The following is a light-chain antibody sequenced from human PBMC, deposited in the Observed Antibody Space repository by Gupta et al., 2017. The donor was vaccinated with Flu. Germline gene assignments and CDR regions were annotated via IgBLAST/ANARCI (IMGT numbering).Light chain of an antibody. CDR1: QNINNY. CDR3: QQRLNWPLT. CDR2: SAS. V-gene: IGKV3-11*01. J-gene: IGKJ4*01. Sequence: VVLTKSPATLSLSPGERATLSCRASQNINNYLVWYQQKPGQAPRLLIYSASNRATGIPARFSGSGSGTDFTLTISSLEPEDFAVYYCQQRLNWPLTFGGGTKVEIK.